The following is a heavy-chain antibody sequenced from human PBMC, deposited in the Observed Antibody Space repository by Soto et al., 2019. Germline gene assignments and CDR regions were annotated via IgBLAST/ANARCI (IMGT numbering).Heavy chain of an antibody. D-gene: IGHD7-27*01. J-gene: IGHJ4*02. CDR2: IYYSGSTYYSGNT. Sequence: QLQLQESGPGLVKPSETLSLTCTVSGGSISSSPYYWGWIRQPPGKGLEWIGSIYYSGSTYYSGNTYYNPSFKSRSTISVDPSKNQVPLKLSSVTAADTAVYYCARQWARMSNWGYYFDYWGQGTLVTVSS. V-gene: IGHV4-39*07. CDR1: GGSISSSPYY. CDR3: ARQWARMSNWGYYFDY.